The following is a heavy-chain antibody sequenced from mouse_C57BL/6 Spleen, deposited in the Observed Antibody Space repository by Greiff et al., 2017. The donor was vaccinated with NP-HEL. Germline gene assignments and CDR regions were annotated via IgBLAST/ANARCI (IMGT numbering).Heavy chain of an antibody. CDR1: GYTFTSYW. V-gene: IGHV1-55*01. J-gene: IGHJ2*01. CDR3: ARGWRYFDY. D-gene: IGHD2-3*01. CDR2: IYPGSGST. Sequence: QVQLQQPGAELVKPGASVKMSCKASGYTFTSYWITWVKQRPGHGLEWIGDIYPGSGSTNYNEKFKSKATLTVDTSSSTAHMQLSSLTAEDSAVYYCARGWRYFDYWGQGTTLTVSS.